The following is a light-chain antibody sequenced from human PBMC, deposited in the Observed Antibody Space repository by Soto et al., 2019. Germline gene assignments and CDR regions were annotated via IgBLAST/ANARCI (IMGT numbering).Light chain of an antibody. CDR3: QHYGRSRT. V-gene: IGKV3-20*01. CDR1: QSVSSTD. CDR2: DAS. J-gene: IGKJ1*01. Sequence: EIVLTQSPGTLSLSPGERSTLSCRASQSVSSTDLAWYQQKLGQAPRLLIYDASNRATDIPDRFSGSGSETHFTLTISRLEAEDFVVYYCQHYGRSRTFGQGTKVEIK.